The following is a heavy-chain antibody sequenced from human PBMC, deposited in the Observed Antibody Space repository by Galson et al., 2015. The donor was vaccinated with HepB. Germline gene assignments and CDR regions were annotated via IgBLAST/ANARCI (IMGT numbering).Heavy chain of an antibody. V-gene: IGHV3-72*01. J-gene: IGHJ4*02. D-gene: IGHD2-15*01. Sequence: SLRLSCAASGFTFSDYYMEWVRQAPGKGLEWVCRVRHKDRRYTTDYVASVEGRFTISRDDSKNSLYLQMDSLKTEDTAVYYCSGTPPGIDLDYWGQGTLVTVSS. CDR1: GFTFSDYY. CDR2: VRHKDRRYTT. CDR3: SGTPPGIDLDY.